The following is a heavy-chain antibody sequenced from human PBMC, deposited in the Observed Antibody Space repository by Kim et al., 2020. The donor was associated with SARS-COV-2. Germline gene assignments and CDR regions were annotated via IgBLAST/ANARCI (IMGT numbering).Heavy chain of an antibody. D-gene: IGHD4-17*01. Sequence: GGSLRLSCAASGFTFSDYYMAWIRQAPGKGLEWISYISSSGGTIFYADSVKGRFTVSRDNARASLSLQMNSLRAEDTAVYYCARDTDGSPPPALPGWFAS. CDR3: ARDTDGSPPPALPGWFAS. J-gene: IGHJ5*01. V-gene: IGHV3-11*04. CDR1: GFTFSDYY. CDR2: ISSSGGTI.